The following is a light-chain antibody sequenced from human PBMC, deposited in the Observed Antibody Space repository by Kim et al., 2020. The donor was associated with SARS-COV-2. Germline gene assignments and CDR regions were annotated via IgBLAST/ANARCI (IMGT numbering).Light chain of an antibody. CDR2: DAS. CDR1: QSIDTY. CDR3: QQRNSWPPAVT. V-gene: IGKV3-11*01. J-gene: IGKJ4*01. Sequence: PGERATLSCRASQSIDTYLAWYQQRPGQAPRLRVYDASNRATGVPDRFSGSGSGTDFTLTISSLEPEEFSTYYCQQRNSWPPAVTFGGGTKLEIK.